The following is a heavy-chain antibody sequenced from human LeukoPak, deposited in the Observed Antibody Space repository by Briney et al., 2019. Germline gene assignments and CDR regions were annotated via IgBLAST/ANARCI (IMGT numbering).Heavy chain of an antibody. CDR1: GFTFSSYG. CDR3: ARGITIFGVTNNYYYYGMDV. Sequence: GGSLRLSCAASGFTFSSYGMHWVRQAPGKGLEWVAVIWYDGSNKYYADSVKGRFTISRDNSKNTLYLQVNSLRAEDTAVYYCARGITIFGVTNNYYYYGMDVWGQGTTVTVSS. D-gene: IGHD3-3*01. V-gene: IGHV3-33*01. CDR2: IWYDGSNK. J-gene: IGHJ6*02.